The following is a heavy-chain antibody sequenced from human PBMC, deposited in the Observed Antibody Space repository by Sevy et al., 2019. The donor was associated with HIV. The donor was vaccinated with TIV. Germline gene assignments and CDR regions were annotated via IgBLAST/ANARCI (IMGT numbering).Heavy chain of an antibody. CDR3: ARSLPDTADFDF. CDR2: IYTSRNT. Sequence: SETRSLTCTVSGGSISNYYWSWIRQPAGKGLEWIGRIYTSRNTNYNPSLKSRVTMSVDTSNNQFSLKLTSVTAADTAIYYCARSLPDTADFDFWGQGTLVTVSS. V-gene: IGHV4-4*07. CDR1: GGSISNYY. D-gene: IGHD5-18*01. J-gene: IGHJ4*02.